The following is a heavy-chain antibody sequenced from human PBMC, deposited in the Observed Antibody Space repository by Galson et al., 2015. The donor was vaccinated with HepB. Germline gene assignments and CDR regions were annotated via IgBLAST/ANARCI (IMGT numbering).Heavy chain of an antibody. V-gene: IGHV1-69*13. CDR1: GGTFSSYA. Sequence: SVKVSCKASGGTFSSYAISWVRQAPGQGLEWMGGIIPIFGTANYAQKFQGRVTITADESTSTAYMELSSLRSEDTAVYYCASFKDRGLSAGGSDPDYWGQGTLVTVSS. J-gene: IGHJ4*02. CDR3: ASFKDRGLSAGGSDPDY. CDR2: IIPIFGTA. D-gene: IGHD5-12*01.